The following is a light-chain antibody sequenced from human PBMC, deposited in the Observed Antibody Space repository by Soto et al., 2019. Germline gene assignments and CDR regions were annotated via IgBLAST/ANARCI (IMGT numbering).Light chain of an antibody. V-gene: IGKV1-39*01. CDR3: QQSYSTARA. Sequence: DIQMTQSPSSLSASVGDRVTITCRASQSISSYLNWYQQKPGKAPKLLIYAASSLQSGVPSRFSGSGSGTEFTLTISSLHPEDFATYYCQQSYSTARAFGPGTKVDIK. CDR2: AAS. CDR1: QSISSY. J-gene: IGKJ3*01.